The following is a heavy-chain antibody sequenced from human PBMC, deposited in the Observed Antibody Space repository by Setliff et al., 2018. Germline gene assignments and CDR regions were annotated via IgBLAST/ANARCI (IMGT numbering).Heavy chain of an antibody. V-gene: IGHV4-4*07. CDR2: IYTSGST. Sequence: SETLSLTCTVSGGSISNHYWSWIRQPAGKGLEWIGRIYTSGSTNYNPSLKSRVTISMDTSKNQLSLKVSSVTAADTAVYYCARSFSRREKFLLDYWGQGALVTVSS. J-gene: IGHJ4*02. CDR3: ARSFSRREKFLLDY. CDR1: GGSISNHY.